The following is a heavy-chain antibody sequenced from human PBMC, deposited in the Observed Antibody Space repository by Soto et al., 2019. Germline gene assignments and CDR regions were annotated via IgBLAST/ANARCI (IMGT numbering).Heavy chain of an antibody. Sequence: GESLKISCAASGFTFSSYGMHWVRQAPGKGLEWVAVIWYDGSNKYYADSVKGRFTISRDNSKNTLYLQMNSLRAEDTAVYYCARDNAKYYFDYWGQGTLVTVSS. CDR1: GFTFSSYG. J-gene: IGHJ4*02. D-gene: IGHD2-8*01. CDR2: IWYDGSNK. V-gene: IGHV3-33*01. CDR3: ARDNAKYYFDY.